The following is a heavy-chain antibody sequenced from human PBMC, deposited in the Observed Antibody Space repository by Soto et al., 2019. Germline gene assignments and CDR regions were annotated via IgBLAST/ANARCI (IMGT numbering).Heavy chain of an antibody. V-gene: IGHV1-2*02. Sequence: ASVKVSCKASGYTFTDFYVHWVRQAPGQGLEWMGWINSNSDDTSYAQRFQGRLTMTRDTSISTAYMELSSLRSDDTAVYYCARDSESDGGTFYDYWGQGTLVTVSS. CDR1: GYTFTDFY. CDR2: INSNSDDT. D-gene: IGHD4-17*01. J-gene: IGHJ4*02. CDR3: ARDSESDGGTFYDY.